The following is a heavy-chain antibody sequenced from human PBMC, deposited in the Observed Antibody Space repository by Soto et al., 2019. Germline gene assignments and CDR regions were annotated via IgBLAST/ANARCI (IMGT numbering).Heavy chain of an antibody. CDR1: GGSISSYY. D-gene: IGHD5-12*01. CDR2: IYYSGST. Sequence: TLSLTCTVSGGSISSYYWSWVRQPPGKGLEWIGYIYYSGSTNYNPSLKIRVTISVDTSKNQFSLKLSSVTAADTAVYYCARIDIVATISSVYYYGMDVWGQGTTVTVSS. CDR3: ARIDIVATISSVYYYGMDV. V-gene: IGHV4-59*01. J-gene: IGHJ6*02.